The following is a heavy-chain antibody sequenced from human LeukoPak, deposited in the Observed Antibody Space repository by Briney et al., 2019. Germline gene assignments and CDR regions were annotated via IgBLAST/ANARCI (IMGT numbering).Heavy chain of an antibody. CDR1: GGSFSDYY. Sequence: PSETLSLTCAVYGGSFSDYYWSWIRQPAGKGLEWIGRIYTSGNTNYNPSLKSRVIMSIDTSKNQFSLKLHSVTAADTAVYYCARGGGSGVYRPWFDPWGQGTLVTVSS. V-gene: IGHV4-59*10. CDR2: IYTSGNT. J-gene: IGHJ5*02. CDR3: ARGGGSGVYRPWFDP. D-gene: IGHD2-8*02.